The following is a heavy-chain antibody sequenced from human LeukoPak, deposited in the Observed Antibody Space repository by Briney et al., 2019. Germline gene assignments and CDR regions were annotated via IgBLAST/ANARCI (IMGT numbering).Heavy chain of an antibody. V-gene: IGHV3-23*01. D-gene: IGHD2-21*02. CDR3: AKALHRVTPFPLTL. J-gene: IGHJ4*02. CDR2: ISGSGANT. CDR1: EFTFRSYD. Sequence: PGGSLRLSCAASEFTFRSYDMNWVRQAPGEGLEWVSNISGSGANTYYTDSVKGRFTISRDNAKNTGYLQMNSLRAEDTAGYYCAKALHRVTPFPLTLWGQGPLVTVSS.